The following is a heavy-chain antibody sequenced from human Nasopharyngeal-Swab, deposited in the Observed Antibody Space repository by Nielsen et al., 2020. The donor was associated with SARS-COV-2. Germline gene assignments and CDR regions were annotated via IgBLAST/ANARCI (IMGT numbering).Heavy chain of an antibody. D-gene: IGHD3-10*01. J-gene: IGHJ4*02. CDR2: ISYDGSNK. Sequence: GESLKISCAASGFTFSSYAMHWVRQAPGKGLEWVAVISYDGSNKYYADSVKGRFTISRDNSKNTLYLQMNSLRAEDTAVYYCAGSLLRFGTILYWGQGTLVTVSS. V-gene: IGHV3-30*04. CDR3: AGSLLRFGTILY. CDR1: GFTFSSYA.